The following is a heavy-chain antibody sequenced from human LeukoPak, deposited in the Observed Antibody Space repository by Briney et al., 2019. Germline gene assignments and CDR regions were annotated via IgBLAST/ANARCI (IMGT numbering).Heavy chain of an antibody. V-gene: IGHV3-23*01. D-gene: IGHD3-22*01. J-gene: IGHJ4*02. CDR3: AKDFQDSSGYYWGVDY. Sequence: QTGGSLRLSCAASGFTFRSYAMSWVRQAPGKGLEWVSAIGGSGGSTHYADSVKGRFTISRDNSKNTLYLQMNSLGAEDTAVYYCAKDFQDSSGYYWGVDYWGQGTLVTVSS. CDR1: GFTFRSYA. CDR2: IGGSGGST.